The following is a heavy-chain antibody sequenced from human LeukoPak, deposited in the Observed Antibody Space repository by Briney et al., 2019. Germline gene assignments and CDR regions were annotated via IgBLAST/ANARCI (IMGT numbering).Heavy chain of an antibody. CDR2: ISYDGSNK. V-gene: IGHV3-30*04. D-gene: IGHD5-18*01. CDR3: AEDSVDTAMVY. J-gene: IGHJ4*02. CDR1: GFTFSSYA. Sequence: PGGSLRLSCAASGFTFSSYAMHWVRQAPGKGLEWVAVISYDGSNKYYADSVKGRFTISRDNSKNTLYLQMNSLRAEDTAVYYCAEDSVDTAMVYWGQGTLVTVSS.